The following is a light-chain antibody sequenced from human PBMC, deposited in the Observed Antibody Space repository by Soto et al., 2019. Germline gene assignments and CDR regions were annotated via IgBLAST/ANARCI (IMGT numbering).Light chain of an antibody. CDR2: DAS. CDR3: QQRSSWFT. J-gene: IGKJ2*01. V-gene: IGKV3-11*01. CDR1: QSVGTF. Sequence: EIVLTQSPATLSLSPGERATLSCRASQSVGTFLAWYQQRPGQAPRLLIYDASITATDIPARFSGSGSGTEFTLTISSLEPEDFAVYYCQQRSSWFTFGQGTKLEIK.